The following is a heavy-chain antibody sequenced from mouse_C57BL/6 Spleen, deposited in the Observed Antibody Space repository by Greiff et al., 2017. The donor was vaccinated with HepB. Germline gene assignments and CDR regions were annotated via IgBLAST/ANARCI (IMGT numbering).Heavy chain of an antibody. V-gene: IGHV3-6*01. J-gene: IGHJ2*01. CDR2: ISYDGSN. CDR1: GYSITSGYY. D-gene: IGHD3-2*02. Sequence: EVKLMESGPGLVKPSQSLSLTCSVTGYSITSGYYWNWIRQFPGNKLEWMGYISYDGSNNYNPSLKNRISITRDTSKNQFFLKLNSVTTEDTATYYCARDRGSGVYFDYWGQGTTLTVSS. CDR3: ARDRGSGVYFDY.